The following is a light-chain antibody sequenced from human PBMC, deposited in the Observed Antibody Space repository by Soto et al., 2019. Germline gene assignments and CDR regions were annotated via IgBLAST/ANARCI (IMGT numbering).Light chain of an antibody. CDR3: QQYNNWPPST. J-gene: IGKJ5*01. CDR2: GAS. CDR1: QSVSSH. V-gene: IGKV3-15*01. Sequence: EIVMTQYPATLSVSPGERATLSCRARQSVSSHLAWYQQKPGQAPSLLIYGASTRATGIPARFSGSGSGTEFTLTISSLQSEDFAVYYCQQYNNWPPSTFGQGTRLEIK.